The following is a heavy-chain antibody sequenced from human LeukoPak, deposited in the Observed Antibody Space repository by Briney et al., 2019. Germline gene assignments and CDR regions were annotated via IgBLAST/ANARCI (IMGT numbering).Heavy chain of an antibody. V-gene: IGHV3-66*01. CDR2: IYSGGST. CDR3: ARESSGRNRFPNYYYYMDV. J-gene: IGHJ6*03. CDR1: EFSVGSNY. Sequence: GGSLRLSCAASEFSVGSNYMTWVRQAPGKGLEWVSLIYSGGSTYYADSVKGRFTISRDNAKNSLYLQMNSLRAEDTAVYYCARESSGRNRFPNYYYYMDVWGKGTTVTISS. D-gene: IGHD6-19*01.